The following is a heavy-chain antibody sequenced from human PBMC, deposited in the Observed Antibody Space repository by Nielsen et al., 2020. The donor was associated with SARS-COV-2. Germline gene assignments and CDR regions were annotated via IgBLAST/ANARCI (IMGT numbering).Heavy chain of an antibody. CDR3: ARSSSSSSSEFDY. CDR1: GYTFTTYG. Sequence: ASVKVSCKGSGYTFTTYGISWVRQAPGQGLEWMGWISAYNGNTNYAQKLQGRVTMTTDTSTTTAYMEVRSLRFDDTAVYYCARSSSSSSSEFDYWGQGTLVTVSS. J-gene: IGHJ4*02. D-gene: IGHD6-6*01. V-gene: IGHV1-18*04. CDR2: ISAYNGNT.